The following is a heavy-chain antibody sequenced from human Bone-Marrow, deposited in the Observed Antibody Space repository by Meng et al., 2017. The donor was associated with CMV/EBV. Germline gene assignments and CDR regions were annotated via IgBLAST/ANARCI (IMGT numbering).Heavy chain of an antibody. Sequence: ASVKVSCKASRYTFTAYYMHWVRQAPGQGLEWMGWINPDSGGTNYAQKFQGRVTMTRDTSINTAYMELSRLRSDDTAVYYCARDILTGYYTDYWGQGTLVTVSS. CDR3: ARDILTGYYTDY. V-gene: IGHV1-2*02. D-gene: IGHD3-9*01. J-gene: IGHJ4*02. CDR1: RYTFTAYY. CDR2: INPDSGGT.